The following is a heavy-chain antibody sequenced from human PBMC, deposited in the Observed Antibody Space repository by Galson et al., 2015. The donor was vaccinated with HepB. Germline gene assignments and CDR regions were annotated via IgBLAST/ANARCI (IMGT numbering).Heavy chain of an antibody. D-gene: IGHD2-15*01. Sequence: SVKVSCKVSGYTLTELSMHWVRQAPGKGLEWMGGFDPEDGETIYAQKFQGRVTMTEDTSTDTAYMELSSLRSEDTAVYYCATGVVAATPDYYYGMDVWGQGTTVTVSS. CDR3: ATGVVAATPDYYYGMDV. CDR2: FDPEDGET. CDR1: GYTLTELS. J-gene: IGHJ6*02. V-gene: IGHV1-24*01.